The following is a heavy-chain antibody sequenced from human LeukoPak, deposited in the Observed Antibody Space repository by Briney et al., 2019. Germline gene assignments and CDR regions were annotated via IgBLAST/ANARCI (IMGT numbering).Heavy chain of an antibody. CDR3: ARDQPDYDILTGYRGREVDY. J-gene: IGHJ4*02. CDR1: GYAFTVYY. V-gene: IGHV1-2*02. Sequence: ASVTVSCKASGYAFTVYYMHWVRQAPGQGHEWGGWINPNSGGTNYAQKFQGRVTMTSDTSISTAYMELSTLTSDDTAVYYCARDQPDYDILTGYRGREVDYWGQGTLVTVSS. D-gene: IGHD3-9*01. CDR2: INPNSGGT.